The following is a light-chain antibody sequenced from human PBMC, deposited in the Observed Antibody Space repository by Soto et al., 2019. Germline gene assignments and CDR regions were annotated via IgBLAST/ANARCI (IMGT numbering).Light chain of an antibody. CDR2: ETS. CDR3: QQYNTYS. V-gene: IGKV1-5*03. J-gene: IGKJ2*01. CDR1: QSLNSW. Sequence: DMQMTQSPSTLSASVGDRVSITCRASQSLNSWLAWYQQKPAKAPTLLIHETSTIDSGVPSRFSGSGSGTEFTLTIRNLQADDVENYSYQQYNTYSFGQGTTLEIK.